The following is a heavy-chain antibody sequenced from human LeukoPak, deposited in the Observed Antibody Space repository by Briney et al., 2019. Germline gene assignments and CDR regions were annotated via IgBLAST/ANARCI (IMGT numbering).Heavy chain of an antibody. CDR2: INPSGGST. CDR1: GYTFTSYY. Sequence: ASVKVSCKASGYTFTSYYMHWVRQAPGQGLEWMGIINPSGGSTSYAQKFQGRVTMTRDTSTSTVYMELNSLRSEDTAVYYCAREGTAMVPCYYYYMDVWGKGTTVTISS. J-gene: IGHJ6*03. CDR3: AREGTAMVPCYYYYMDV. V-gene: IGHV1-46*01. D-gene: IGHD5-18*01.